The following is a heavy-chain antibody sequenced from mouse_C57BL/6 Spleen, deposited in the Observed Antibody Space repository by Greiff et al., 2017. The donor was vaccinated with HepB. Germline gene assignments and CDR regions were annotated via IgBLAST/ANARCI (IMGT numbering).Heavy chain of an antibody. CDR2: IDPSDSYT. Sequence: VQLQQPGAELVKPGASVKLSCKASGYTFTSYWMQWVKQRPGQGLEWIGEIDPSDSYTNYNQKFKGKATLTVDTSSSTAYMQLSSLTSEDSAVYYYARYDQTVLYDAMDYWGQGTSVTVSS. CDR1: GYTFTSYW. D-gene: IGHD1-1*01. V-gene: IGHV1-50*01. CDR3: ARYDQTVLYDAMDY. J-gene: IGHJ4*01.